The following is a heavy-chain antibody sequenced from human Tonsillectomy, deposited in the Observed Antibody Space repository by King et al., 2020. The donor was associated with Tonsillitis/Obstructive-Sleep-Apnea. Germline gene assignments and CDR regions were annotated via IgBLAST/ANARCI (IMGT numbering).Heavy chain of an antibody. CDR1: GFTVSSNY. J-gene: IGHJ3*02. CDR3: ARGLEKQYYYESSRYSSSFDI. D-gene: IGHD3-22*01. CDR2: IYSGGNT. Sequence: VQLVESGGGLIHPGGSLRLSCAASGFTVSSNYMSWVRQAPGKGLEWVSVIYSGGNTYYTDSVKGRFTISRANSKNTLYLQMNSLRAADTAVYYLARGLEKQYYYESSRYSSSFDIWRQGTMVTVSS. V-gene: IGHV3-53*01.